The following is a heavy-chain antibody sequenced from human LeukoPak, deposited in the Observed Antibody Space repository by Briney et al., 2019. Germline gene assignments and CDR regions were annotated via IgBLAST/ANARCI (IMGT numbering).Heavy chain of an antibody. D-gene: IGHD5-12*01. V-gene: IGHV1-2*02. CDR2: INPNSGGT. Sequence: ASVKVSCKASGYTFTGYYMHWVRQAPGQGLEWMGWINPNSGGTNYAQKFQGRVTMTSDTSISTAYMELSRLRSDDTAVYYCARGYSGYLNPYYYMDVWGKGTTVTVSS. J-gene: IGHJ6*03. CDR1: GYTFTGYY. CDR3: ARGYSGYLNPYYYMDV.